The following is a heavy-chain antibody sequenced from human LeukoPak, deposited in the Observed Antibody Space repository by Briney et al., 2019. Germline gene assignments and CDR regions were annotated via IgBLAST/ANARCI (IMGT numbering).Heavy chain of an antibody. J-gene: IGHJ5*02. CDR2: FYYSVGT. V-gene: IGHV4-61*01. CDR3: ARTYYYGSNRFDP. Sequence: PSETLSLTCTVSGGSVSSGSYYWGWIRQPPGKGLEWIGYFYYSVGTNYSPSLKSRVTISVDTSKNQFSLKLGSVTAADTAVYYRARTYYYGSNRFDPWGQGTLVTVSS. CDR1: GGSVSSGSYY. D-gene: IGHD3-10*01.